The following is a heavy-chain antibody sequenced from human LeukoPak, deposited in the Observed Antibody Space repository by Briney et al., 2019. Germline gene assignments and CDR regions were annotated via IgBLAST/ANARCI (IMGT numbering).Heavy chain of an antibody. V-gene: IGHV1-18*01. CDR2: ISVYNGNT. D-gene: IGHD6-19*01. CDR1: GYTFTSYG. J-gene: IGHJ4*02. CDR3: ARDMTETTIPSIAVAGGGSY. Sequence: ASVKVSCKASGYTFTSYGISWVRQAPGQGLEWMGWISVYNGNTKYAQKLQGRVTMTTDTSTSTAYMELRSLRSDDTAVYYCARDMTETTIPSIAVAGGGSYWGQGTLVTVSS.